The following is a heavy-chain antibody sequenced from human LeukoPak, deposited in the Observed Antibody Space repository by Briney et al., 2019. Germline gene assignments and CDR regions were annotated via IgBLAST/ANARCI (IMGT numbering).Heavy chain of an antibody. CDR3: ARAPDYGDYGFDY. D-gene: IGHD4-17*01. CDR1: GGSISSGSYY. CDR2: IYTSGST. J-gene: IGHJ4*02. Sequence: SETLSLTCTVSGGSISSGSYYWSWIRQPAGKGLEWIGRIYTSGSTNYNPSLKSRVTISVDTSKNRFSLKLSSVTAADTAVYYCARAPDYGDYGFDYWGQGTLVTVSS. V-gene: IGHV4-61*02.